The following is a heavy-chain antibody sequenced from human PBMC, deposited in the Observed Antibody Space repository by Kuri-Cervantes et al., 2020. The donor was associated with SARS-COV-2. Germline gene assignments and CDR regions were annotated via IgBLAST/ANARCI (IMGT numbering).Heavy chain of an antibody. V-gene: IGHV3-23*01. Sequence: GGSLRLSCAASGFTFSSYAMSWVRQAPGKGLEWVSAISGSGGSTYYADSVKGRFTISRDNSKNTLYLQMNSLRAEHTAVYYCATSLYGSFSSEYWGQGTLVTVSS. CDR2: ISGSGGST. D-gene: IGHD3-10*01. J-gene: IGHJ4*02. CDR1: GFTFSSYA. CDR3: ATSLYGSFSSEY.